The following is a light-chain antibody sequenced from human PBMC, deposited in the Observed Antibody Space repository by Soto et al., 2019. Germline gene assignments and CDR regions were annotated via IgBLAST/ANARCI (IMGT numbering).Light chain of an antibody. J-gene: IGKJ2*01. CDR3: QQYGSSPPYT. CDR1: QSVSSSY. V-gene: IGKV3-20*01. Sequence: EIGLTQSPGTLSLSPGERATLSCRASQSVSSSYLAWYQQKPGQAPRLLIYGASSRATGIPDRFSGSGSGTDCTLTISRLEPEAFAVYYCQQYGSSPPYTFGQGTKLEIK. CDR2: GAS.